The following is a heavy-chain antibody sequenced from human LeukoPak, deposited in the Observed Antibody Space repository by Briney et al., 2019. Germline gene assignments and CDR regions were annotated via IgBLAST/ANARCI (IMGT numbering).Heavy chain of an antibody. V-gene: IGHV3-23*01. D-gene: IGHD4-17*01. CDR1: GFTFSSHA. CDR3: AKAKYDYGDPVGWFDP. CDR2: ILGSGSST. Sequence: GGSLRLSCAASGFTFSSHAMSWVRQAPGKGLEWVSVILGSGSSTYYADSVKGRFTISRDNSKNTLYLQMNSLRAEDTAVYYCAKAKYDYGDPVGWFDPWGQGTLVTVSS. J-gene: IGHJ5*02.